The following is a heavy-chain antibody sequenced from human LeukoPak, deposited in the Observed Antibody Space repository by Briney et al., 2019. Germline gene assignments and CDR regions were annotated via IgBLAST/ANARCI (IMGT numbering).Heavy chain of an antibody. V-gene: IGHV1-69*13. J-gene: IGHJ4*02. CDR3: ARAPLGYSSSSGWYYFDH. CDR1: GGTFSSYA. Sequence: GASVTVSCKASGGTFSSYAISWVRQAPGQGLEWMGGIIPIFGTANYAQKFQGRVTITADESTSTAYMELSSLRSEDTAVYYCARAPLGYSSSSGWYYFDHWGQGTLVTVSS. D-gene: IGHD6-6*01. CDR2: IIPIFGTA.